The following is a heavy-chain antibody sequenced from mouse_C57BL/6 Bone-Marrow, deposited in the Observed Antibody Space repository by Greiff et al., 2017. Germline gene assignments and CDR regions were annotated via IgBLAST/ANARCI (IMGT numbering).Heavy chain of an antibody. CDR2: ISDGGSYT. D-gene: IGHD2-1*01. CDR1: GFTFSSYA. J-gene: IGHJ2*01. CDR3: AREGNYSFDY. Sequence: VMLVESGGGLVKPGGSLKLSCAASGFTFSSYAMSWVRQTPEKRLEWVATISDGGSYTYYPDNVKGRFTISRDNAKNNLYLQMSHLKSEDTAMYYCAREGNYSFDYWGQGTTLTVSS. V-gene: IGHV5-4*01.